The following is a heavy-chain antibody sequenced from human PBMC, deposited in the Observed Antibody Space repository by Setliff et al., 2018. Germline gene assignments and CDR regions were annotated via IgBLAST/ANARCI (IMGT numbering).Heavy chain of an antibody. CDR3: AKDRYCGGGSCLKDFEY. Sequence: PGGSLRLSCAASGFTFSTYAVSWVRQAPGKGLEWVSSISGSGSSAYYADSVKGRFTISRDNPKNTLFLQMNSLRAEDTAVYYCAKDRYCGGGSCLKDFEYWGQGTLVTVS. D-gene: IGHD2-15*01. CDR1: GFTFSTYA. CDR2: ISGSGSSA. V-gene: IGHV3-23*01. J-gene: IGHJ4*02.